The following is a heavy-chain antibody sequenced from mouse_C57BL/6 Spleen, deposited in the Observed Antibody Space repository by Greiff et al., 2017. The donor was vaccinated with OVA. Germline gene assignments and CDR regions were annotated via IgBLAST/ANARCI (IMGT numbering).Heavy chain of an antibody. CDR2: ISYDGSN. Sequence: ESGPGLVKPSQSLSLTCSVTGYSITSGYYWNWIRQFPGNKLEWMGYISYDGSNNYNPSLKNRIPITRDTSKNQFFLKLNSLTTEDTAPYYSARAGTTVEPEDWGPGTTLTVSS. CDR3: ARAGTTVEPED. V-gene: IGHV3-6*01. CDR1: GYSITSGYY. J-gene: IGHJ2*01. D-gene: IGHD1-1*01.